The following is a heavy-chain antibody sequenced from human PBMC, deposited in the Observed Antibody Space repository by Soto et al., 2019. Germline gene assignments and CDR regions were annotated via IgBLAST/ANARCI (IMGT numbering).Heavy chain of an antibody. Sequence: SETLSLTCAVYGGYFSGYYWNWIRQPPGKGMEWIGEINHSGSTNYNPSLKSRVTISVDTSKNQFSLKLSSVTAADTAVYYCASSSGYGSSWRAVGYYYYGMDVWGQGSTVTVSS. CDR3: ASSSGYGSSWRAVGYYYYGMDV. V-gene: IGHV4-34*01. CDR2: INHSGST. J-gene: IGHJ6*02. CDR1: GGYFSGYY. D-gene: IGHD6-13*01.